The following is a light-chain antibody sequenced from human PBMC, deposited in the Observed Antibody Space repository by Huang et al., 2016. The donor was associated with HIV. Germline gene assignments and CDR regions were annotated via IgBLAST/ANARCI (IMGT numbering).Light chain of an antibody. J-gene: IGKJ2*01. Sequence: EVVMTQSPATLSVSPGESATLSCRASQRVSINVAWYQQKPGQAPGLRSYGASTRATGIPARLSGSGSGTEFTLTSSGLQSEDYAVYFCQQYDDWPPYTFGQGTKLEIK. V-gene: IGKV3-15*01. CDR2: GAS. CDR3: QQYDDWPPYT. CDR1: QRVSIN.